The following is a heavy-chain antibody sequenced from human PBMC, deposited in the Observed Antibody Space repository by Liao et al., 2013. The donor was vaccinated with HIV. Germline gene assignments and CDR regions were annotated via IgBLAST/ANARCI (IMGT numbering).Heavy chain of an antibody. CDR2: IHGTGST. CDR1: GDSITSGSYY. V-gene: IGHV4-61*02. J-gene: IGHJ4*02. Sequence: QVQLQESGPGLVKPSQTLSLTCTVSGDSITSGSYYWSWIRQTAGKGLEWVGHIHGTGSTNYSPSLKSRVTMSVDTSENQFSLKLTSVTAADTAVYYCARGTRWFGEVRLDDWGQGTRVTVS. CDR3: ARGTRWFGEVRLDD. D-gene: IGHD3-10*01.